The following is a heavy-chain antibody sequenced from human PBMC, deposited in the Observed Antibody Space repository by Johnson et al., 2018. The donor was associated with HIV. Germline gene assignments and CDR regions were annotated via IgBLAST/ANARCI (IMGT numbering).Heavy chain of an antibody. Sequence: VQLVESGGGVVQPGRSLGLSCAASGFSFSSYAMHWVRQAPGKGLEWVAVISYDGSNKYYVDSVKGRFTISRDNAKNSLYLQMNSLRAEDTAVYYCARGDTAMGYEAFDIWGQGTMVTVSS. CDR3: ARGDTAMGYEAFDI. D-gene: IGHD5-18*01. CDR2: ISYDGSNK. CDR1: GFSFSSYA. J-gene: IGHJ3*02. V-gene: IGHV3-30-3*01.